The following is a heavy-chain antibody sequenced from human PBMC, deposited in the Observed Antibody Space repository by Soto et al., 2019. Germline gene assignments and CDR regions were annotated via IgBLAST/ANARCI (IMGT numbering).Heavy chain of an antibody. D-gene: IGHD3-9*01. CDR2: IIPIFGTA. CDR3: ARLNTIMLRADYYYGMDV. J-gene: IGHJ6*02. Sequence: ASVKVSCKASGGTFSSYAISWVRQAPGQGLEWMGGIIPIFGTANYAQKFQGRVTITADESTSTAYMELSSLRSEDTAVYYCARLNTIMLRADYYYGMDVWGQGTTVTVSS. CDR1: GGTFSSYA. V-gene: IGHV1-69*13.